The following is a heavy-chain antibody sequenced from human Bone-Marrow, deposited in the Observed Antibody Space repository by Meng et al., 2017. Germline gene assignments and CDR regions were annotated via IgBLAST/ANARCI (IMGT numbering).Heavy chain of an antibody. J-gene: IGHJ4*02. CDR3: ARNPYYYDSSGYFPADY. Sequence: GQLVGSGGGVVQPGRSLRLSCAASGFTFGSYGMHWVRQAPGKGLEWVAVIWYDGSNKYYADSVKGRFTISRDNSKNTLYLQMNSLRAEDTAVYYCARNPYYYDSSGYFPADYWGQGTLVTVSS. D-gene: IGHD3-22*01. V-gene: IGHV3-33*01. CDR2: IWYDGSNK. CDR1: GFTFGSYG.